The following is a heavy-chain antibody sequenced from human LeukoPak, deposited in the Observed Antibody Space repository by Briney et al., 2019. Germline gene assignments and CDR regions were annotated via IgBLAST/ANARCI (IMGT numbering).Heavy chain of an antibody. Sequence: SGGSLRLSCAASGFTFTDYTMHWVRQAPGKGLEWVSGIRWNSGSIGYADSVKGRFTISRDNAKTSLYLQMNSLRAEDTAVYYCARDHPGYYDSSGYSDYWGQGTLVTVSS. CDR2: IRWNSGSI. V-gene: IGHV3-9*01. D-gene: IGHD3-22*01. CDR1: GFTFTDYT. CDR3: ARDHPGYYDSSGYSDY. J-gene: IGHJ4*02.